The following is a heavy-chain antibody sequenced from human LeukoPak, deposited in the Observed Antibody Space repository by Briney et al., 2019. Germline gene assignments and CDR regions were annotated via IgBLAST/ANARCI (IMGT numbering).Heavy chain of an antibody. CDR1: GFTFSSYG. CDR3: ASGSGSYYQGYYFDY. D-gene: IGHD3-10*01. V-gene: IGHV3-30*03. J-gene: IGHJ4*02. CDR2: ISYDGSNK. Sequence: GGSLRLSCAASGFTFSSYGMHWVRQAPGKGLEWVAVISYDGSNKYYADSVKGRFTISRDNSKNTLYLQMNSLRAEDTAVYYCASGSGSYYQGYYFDYWGQGTLVTVSS.